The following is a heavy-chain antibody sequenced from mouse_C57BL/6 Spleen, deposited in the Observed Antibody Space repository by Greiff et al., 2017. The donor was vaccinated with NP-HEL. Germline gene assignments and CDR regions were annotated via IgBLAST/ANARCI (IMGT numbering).Heavy chain of an antibody. V-gene: IGHV1-80*01. D-gene: IGHD2-3*01. CDR2: IYPGDGDT. CDR1: GYAFSSYW. CDR3: ARAYDGYPYYFDY. J-gene: IGHJ2*01. Sequence: VQLHQSGAELVKPGASVKISCKASGYAFSSYWMNWVKQRPGKGLEWIGQIYPGDGDTNYNGKFKGKATLTADKSSSTAYMQLSSLTSEDSAVYFCARAYDGYPYYFDYWGQGTTFTVSS.